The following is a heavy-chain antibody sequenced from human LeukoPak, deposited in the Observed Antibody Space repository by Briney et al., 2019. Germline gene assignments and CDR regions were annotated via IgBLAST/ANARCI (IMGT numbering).Heavy chain of an antibody. CDR3: ARYYYGSGSYPDAYYYYGMDV. CDR1: GGSVSSGSYY. D-gene: IGHD3-10*01. CDR2: IYYSGST. Sequence: SETLSLTCTVSGGSVSSGSYYWSWIRQHPGKGLEWIGYIYYSGSTYYNPSLKSRVTISVDTSKNQFSLKLSSVTAADTAVYYCARYYYGSGSYPDAYYYYGMDVWGKGTTVTVSS. J-gene: IGHJ6*04. V-gene: IGHV4-31*03.